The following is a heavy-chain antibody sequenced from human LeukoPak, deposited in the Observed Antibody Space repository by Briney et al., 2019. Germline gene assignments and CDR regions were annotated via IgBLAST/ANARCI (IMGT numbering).Heavy chain of an antibody. CDR1: GFTFSSCG. V-gene: IGHV3-33*01. CDR3: ARGRDGYNWIDY. Sequence: GGSLRLSCAASGFTFSSCGMHWVRQAPGKGLEWVAVIWYDGTNKYYADSVKGRFTISRDNSKNTLYLQMNSLRAEDTAVYYCARGRDGYNWIDYWDQGTLVTVSS. D-gene: IGHD5-24*01. J-gene: IGHJ4*02. CDR2: IWYDGTNK.